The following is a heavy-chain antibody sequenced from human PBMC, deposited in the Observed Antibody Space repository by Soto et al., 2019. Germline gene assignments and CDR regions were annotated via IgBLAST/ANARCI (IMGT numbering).Heavy chain of an antibody. D-gene: IGHD6-6*01. CDR2: IIPIFGTA. V-gene: IGHV1-69*13. J-gene: IGHJ6*02. CDR1: GGTFSSYA. Sequence: GASVRGSCKASGGTFSSYAISWVRQAPGQGLEWMGGIIPIFGTANYAQKFQGRVTITADESTSTAYMELSSLRSEDTAVYYCARPSIAARGYYYGMDVWGQGTTVTVSS. CDR3: ARPSIAARGYYYGMDV.